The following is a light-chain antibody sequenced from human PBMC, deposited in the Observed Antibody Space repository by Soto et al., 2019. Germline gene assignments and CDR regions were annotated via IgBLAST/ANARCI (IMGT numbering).Light chain of an antibody. CDR3: CSYACSFYV. Sequence: QSVLTQPRSVSGSPGQSVTISCTGTSSDVGGYNYVSWYQQHPGKAPKLMIYDVSKRPSGVPDRFSGSKSGNTASLTISGLQAEDEADYYCCSYACSFYVFGTGTKLTVL. J-gene: IGLJ1*01. V-gene: IGLV2-11*01. CDR1: SSDVGGYNY. CDR2: DVS.